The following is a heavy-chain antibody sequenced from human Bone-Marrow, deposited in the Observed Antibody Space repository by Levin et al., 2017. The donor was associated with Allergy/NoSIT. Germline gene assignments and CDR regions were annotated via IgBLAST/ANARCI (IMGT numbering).Heavy chain of an antibody. CDR1: GFPFPTSG. CDR3: VKDHQGSCPSCFDH. Sequence: LSLTCAVSGFPFPTSGMHWVRQAPGKGLEWVTFISYDGVTEYYADSVEGRFTISRDNFKNTVYLQLSSLTAEDTAVYYCVKDHQGSCPSCFDHWGQGTLVSVSS. J-gene: IGHJ4*02. CDR2: ISYDGVTE. V-gene: IGHV3-30*18. D-gene: IGHD1-26*01.